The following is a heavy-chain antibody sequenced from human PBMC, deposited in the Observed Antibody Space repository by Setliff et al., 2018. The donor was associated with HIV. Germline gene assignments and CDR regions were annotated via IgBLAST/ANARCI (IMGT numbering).Heavy chain of an antibody. CDR2: IYSSGTT. Sequence: ASETLSLTCTVSGGSISTSYWNWIRQPPGKGLEWIAYIYSSGTTQYNPSVESRVTMSLDTSRDQFSLNLRSVTAADTAVYFCARLIHTGLLYFDFWGLGTLVTVSS. CDR1: GGSISTSY. CDR3: ARLIHTGLLYFDF. D-gene: IGHD2-8*02. J-gene: IGHJ4*02. V-gene: IGHV4-4*09.